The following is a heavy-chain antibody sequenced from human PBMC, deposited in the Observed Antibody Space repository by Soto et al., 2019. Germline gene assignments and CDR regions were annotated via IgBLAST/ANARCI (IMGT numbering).Heavy chain of an antibody. CDR3: AREVVVFGVIIPTPMDV. V-gene: IGHV3-48*03. CDR2: ISGSGSTI. CDR1: GFTFSGYE. Sequence: PGGSLRLSCAASGFTFSGYEMNWVCQAPGKGLEWASYISGSGSTIYYADSVKGRFTISRDNAKDSLYLQMNSLRAEDTAVYYCAREVVVFGVIIPTPMDVWGQGTTVTVSS. J-gene: IGHJ6*02. D-gene: IGHD3-22*01.